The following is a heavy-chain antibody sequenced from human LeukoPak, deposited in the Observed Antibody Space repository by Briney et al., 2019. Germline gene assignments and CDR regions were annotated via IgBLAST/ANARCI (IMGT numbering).Heavy chain of an antibody. J-gene: IGHJ4*02. V-gene: IGHV3-7*04. CDR3: ARYGSIAAAGTFDY. CDR1: GFTFSRYW. D-gene: IGHD6-13*01. Sequence: PGGSLRLSCAASGFTFSRYWMSWVRQAPGKGLEWVANVKQDGSEKYYVDSVKGRFTISRDNVKNSLYLQMNSLRAEDTAVYYCARYGSIAAAGTFDYWGQGTLVTVSS. CDR2: VKQDGSEK.